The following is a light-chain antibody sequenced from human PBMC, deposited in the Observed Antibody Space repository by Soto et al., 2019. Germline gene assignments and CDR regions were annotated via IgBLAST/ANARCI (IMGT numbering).Light chain of an antibody. CDR1: QSVSKNY. Sequence: EIVLTQYPGTLSLSPGERATLSGRASQSVSKNYLAWYQQKPGQAPWLLIYGASNRATGIPDRFSGSGSGTQFTLTISRLQPDDFAVYYCQQYSTSGTFGQGTKVDIK. J-gene: IGKJ1*01. CDR2: GAS. V-gene: IGKV3-20*01. CDR3: QQYSTSGT.